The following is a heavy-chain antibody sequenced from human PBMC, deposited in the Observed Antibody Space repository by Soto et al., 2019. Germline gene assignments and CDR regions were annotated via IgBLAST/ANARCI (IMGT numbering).Heavy chain of an antibody. CDR2: ISAYNGNT. D-gene: IGHD2-2*02. J-gene: IGHJ5*02. CDR3: ASTELQLLYRNWFDP. Sequence: QVPLVQSGAEVKKPGASVKVSCKASGYTFTSYGISWVRQAPGQGLEWMGWISAYNGNTNYAHKLQGRVTMTTDTSTSTAYMELRSLRSDDTAVYYCASTELQLLYRNWFDPWGQGTLVTVSS. V-gene: IGHV1-18*01. CDR1: GYTFTSYG.